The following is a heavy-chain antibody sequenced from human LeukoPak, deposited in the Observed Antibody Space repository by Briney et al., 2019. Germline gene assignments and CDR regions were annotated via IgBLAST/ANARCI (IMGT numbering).Heavy chain of an antibody. CDR1: GFTFSTYG. Sequence: GGSQRLSCAVSGFTFSTYGMHWVRQAPGKGLEWVAFIRYSGSKTYYADSVKGRFTISRDTSKNTLYVEMNSLRVEDTAVYFCERDGRRRAPEADDLDNWGQGTLVTVSS. CDR2: IRYSGSKT. D-gene: IGHD3-3*01. CDR3: ERDGRRRAPEADDLDN. V-gene: IGHV3-30*02. J-gene: IGHJ4*02.